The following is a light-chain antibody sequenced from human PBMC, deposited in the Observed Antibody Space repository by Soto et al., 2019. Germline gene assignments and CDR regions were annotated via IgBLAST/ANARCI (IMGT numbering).Light chain of an antibody. J-gene: IGLJ3*02. CDR1: SSNIGSYNL. CDR2: EGS. V-gene: IGLV2-23*01. Sequence: QSALTQPASVSGSPGQSITISCTGTSSNIGSYNLVSWYQQHPGKAPKLMIYEGSKRPSGVSNRFSGSRSGNTASLTISGLQAEDEAYYYCCSFARGSTSVFGGGTKLTVL. CDR3: CSFARGSTSV.